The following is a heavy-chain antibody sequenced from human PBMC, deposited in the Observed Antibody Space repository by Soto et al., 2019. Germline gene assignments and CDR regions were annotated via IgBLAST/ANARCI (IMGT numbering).Heavy chain of an antibody. CDR2: ISGNGGRT. CDR3: ARDLYESSGYSPPPDAFDI. D-gene: IGHD3-22*01. CDR1: GFTFYTFA. J-gene: IGHJ3*02. Sequence: EVPLLESGGGLVQPGGSLRLSCAASGFTFYTFAMNWVRQAPGKGLEWVSAISGNGGRTYYADSVKGRFTISRDNSKNTLYLQMNSLRAEDTAVFYCARDLYESSGYSPPPDAFDIWGQGTMVTVSS. V-gene: IGHV3-23*01.